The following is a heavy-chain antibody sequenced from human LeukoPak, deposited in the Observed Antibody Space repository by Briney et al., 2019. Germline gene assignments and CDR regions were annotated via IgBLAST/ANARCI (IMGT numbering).Heavy chain of an antibody. D-gene: IGHD4-11*01. CDR2: INHSGST. CDR3: ARGLKSEQQLGRINWFDP. CDR1: GGSFSGYY. Sequence: SETLSLTCAVYGGSFSGYYWSWIRQPPGKGLEWIGEINHSGSTNYNPSLRSRVTISVDTSKNQFSLKLSSVTAADTAVYYCARGLKSEQQLGRINWFDPWGQGTLVTVSS. J-gene: IGHJ5*02. V-gene: IGHV4-34*01.